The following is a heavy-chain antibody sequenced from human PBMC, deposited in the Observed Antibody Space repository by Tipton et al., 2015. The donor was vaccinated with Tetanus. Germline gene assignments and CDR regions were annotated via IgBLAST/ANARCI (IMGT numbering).Heavy chain of an antibody. Sequence: TLSLTCTVSGGSIRGGTFYWGWIRQPPGKGLEWIGSIYESGDTYYIPSLKSRVTISVDTSKNQFSLNLNSMAAADTGVYYCARHQSGYFTPLDYWGQGILVTVSS. CDR1: GGSIRGGTFY. V-gene: IGHV4-39*01. J-gene: IGHJ4*02. D-gene: IGHD3-3*01. CDR2: IYESGDT. CDR3: ARHQSGYFTPLDY.